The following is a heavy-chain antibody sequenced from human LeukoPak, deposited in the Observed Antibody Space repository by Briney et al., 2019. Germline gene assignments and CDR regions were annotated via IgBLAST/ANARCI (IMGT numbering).Heavy chain of an antibody. CDR2: IVVGSGNT. J-gene: IGHJ5*02. CDR3: AAPSLYYYGSGSYYNRDNWFDP. CDR1: GFTFTSSA. D-gene: IGHD3-10*01. Sequence: ASVKVSCKASGFTFTSSAVQWVRQARGQRLEWIGWIVVGSGNTNYAQKFQERVTIPRDMSTSTAYMELSSLRSEDTAVYYCAAPSLYYYGSGSYYNRDNWFDPWGQGTLVTVSS. V-gene: IGHV1-58*01.